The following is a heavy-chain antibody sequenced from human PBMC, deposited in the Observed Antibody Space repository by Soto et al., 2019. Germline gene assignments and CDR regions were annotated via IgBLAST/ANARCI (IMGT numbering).Heavy chain of an antibody. CDR1: GGTFSSYT. V-gene: IGHV1-69*02. Sequence: QVQLVQSGAEVKKAGSSVKVSCKASGGTFSSYTISWVRQAPGQGLEWMGRIIPILGIANYAQKFQGRVTITADKSTSTAYMELSSLRSEDTAVYYCARVYYDSSGYLDYWGQGTLVTVSS. CDR2: IIPILGIA. J-gene: IGHJ4*02. D-gene: IGHD3-22*01. CDR3: ARVYYDSSGYLDY.